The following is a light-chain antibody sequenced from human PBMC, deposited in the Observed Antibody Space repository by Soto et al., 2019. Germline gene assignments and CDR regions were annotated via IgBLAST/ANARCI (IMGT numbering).Light chain of an antibody. CDR3: SSYTSRGTI. CDR1: SSDVGG. Sequence: QSALTQPASVSGSPGQSITISCTGISSDVGGWYQQHPGKAPKLMIYDVSNRPSGVSNRFSGSESGNTASLTISGLQAEDEADYYCSSYTSRGTIFGGGTKVTVL. V-gene: IGLV2-14*03. CDR2: DVS. J-gene: IGLJ2*01.